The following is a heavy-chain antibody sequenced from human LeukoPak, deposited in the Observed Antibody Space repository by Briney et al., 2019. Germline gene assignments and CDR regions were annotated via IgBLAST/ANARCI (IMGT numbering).Heavy chain of an antibody. V-gene: IGHV1-69*05. CDR2: IIPIFGTA. J-gene: IGHJ3*02. Sequence: ASVKVSCKASGGTFSSYAISWVRQAPGQGLEWMGRIIPIFGTANYAQKFQGRVTITTDESTSTAYMELSSLGSEDTAVYYCARGTVAPGAFDIWGQGTMVTVSS. CDR3: ARGTVAPGAFDI. D-gene: IGHD6-19*01. CDR1: GGTFSSYA.